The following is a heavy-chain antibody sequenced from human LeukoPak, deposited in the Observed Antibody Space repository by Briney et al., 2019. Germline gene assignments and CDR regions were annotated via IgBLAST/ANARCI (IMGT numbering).Heavy chain of an antibody. V-gene: IGHV3-74*01. D-gene: IGHD3-22*01. Sequence: GGSLRLSCAASGFTFSSYWMHWVRQAPGKGLVWVSHINSDESSTSYADSVKGRFTISRDNAKNTLYLQMNSLRAEDTAVYYCAKDLNSTYNYDSSGYEDAFDIWGQGTMVTVSS. J-gene: IGHJ3*02. CDR3: AKDLNSTYNYDSSGYEDAFDI. CDR2: INSDESST. CDR1: GFTFSSYW.